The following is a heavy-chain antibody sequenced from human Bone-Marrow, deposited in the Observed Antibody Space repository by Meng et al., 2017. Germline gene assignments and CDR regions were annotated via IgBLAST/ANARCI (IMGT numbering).Heavy chain of an antibody. V-gene: IGHV1-18*04. Sequence: TCAASGFTFSNAWMSWVRQAPGKGLEWMGWISAYNGNTNYAQKLQGRVTMTTDTSTSTAYMELRSLRSDDTAVYYCAVGATRPFDIWGQGTMVTVSS. CDR2: ISAYNGNT. CDR1: GFTFSNAW. D-gene: IGHD3-10*01. CDR3: AVGATRPFDI. J-gene: IGHJ3*02.